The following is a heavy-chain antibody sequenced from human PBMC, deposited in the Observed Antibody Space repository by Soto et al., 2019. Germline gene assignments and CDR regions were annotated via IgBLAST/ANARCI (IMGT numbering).Heavy chain of an antibody. J-gene: IGHJ4*02. CDR2: ISGSGGST. CDR3: AKPPSGYYGSPLY. D-gene: IGHD3-10*01. CDR1: GFTFSSYA. Sequence: EVQLLESGGGLVQPGGSLRLSRAASGFTFSSYAMSWVRQAPGKGLEWVSAISGSGGSTYYADSVKGRFTISRDNSKNTLYLQMNSLRAEDTAVYYCAKPPSGYYGSPLYWGQGTLVTVSS. V-gene: IGHV3-23*01.